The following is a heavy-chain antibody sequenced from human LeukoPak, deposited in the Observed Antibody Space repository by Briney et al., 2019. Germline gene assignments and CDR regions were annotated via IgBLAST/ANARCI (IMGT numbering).Heavy chain of an antibody. D-gene: IGHD4-17*01. J-gene: IGHJ4*02. CDR3: ARDTGPVDY. Sequence: PGGSLRLSCAASGFTFSSYSMNWVRQAPGKGLEWLSYISSGSSDIHYADSVKGRFTISRDNAKNSLYLQMNSLRAEDTAVYYCARDTGPVDYWGQGTLVTVSS. CDR2: ISSGSSDI. CDR1: GFTFSSYS. V-gene: IGHV3-48*01.